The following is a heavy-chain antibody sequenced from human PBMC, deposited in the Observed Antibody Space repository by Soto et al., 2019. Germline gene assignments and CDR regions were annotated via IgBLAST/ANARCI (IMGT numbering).Heavy chain of an antibody. CDR1: GGSISSGGYY. CDR3: ARHPAP. Sequence: QVQLQESGPGLVKPSQTLSLTCTVSGGSISSGGYYWSWIRQHPGKGLEWIGYIYNSGSTYSNPSLXSXXTISADTANTHFSLKLGSVTAADTAVYYCARHPAPWGQGTLVTVSS. CDR2: IYNSGST. J-gene: IGHJ5*02. V-gene: IGHV4-31*03.